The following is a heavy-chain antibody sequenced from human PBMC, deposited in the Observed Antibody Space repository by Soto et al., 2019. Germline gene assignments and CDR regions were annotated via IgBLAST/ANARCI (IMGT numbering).Heavy chain of an antibody. J-gene: IGHJ5*02. D-gene: IGHD3-10*01. CDR2: IYYSGST. CDR3: ARHITMVRGVTPWFDP. Sequence: SETLSLTCTVSGGSISSSSYYWGWIRQPPGKGLEWIGSIYYSGSTYYNPSLKSRVTISVDTSKNQFSLKLSSVTAADTAVYYCARHITMVRGVTPWFDPWGQGTLVTVS. CDR1: GGSISSSSYY. V-gene: IGHV4-39*01.